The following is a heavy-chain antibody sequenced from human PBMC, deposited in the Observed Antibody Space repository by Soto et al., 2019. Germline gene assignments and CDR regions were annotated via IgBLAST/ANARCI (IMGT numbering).Heavy chain of an antibody. CDR2: IYYSGST. CDR3: ARRPLEWLSPWFDP. CDR1: GGSISSSSYY. D-gene: IGHD3-3*01. J-gene: IGHJ5*02. V-gene: IGHV4-39*01. Sequence: SSETLSLTCTVSGGSISSSSYYWGWIRQPPGKGLEWIGSIYYSGSTYYNPSLKSRVTISVDTSKNQFSLKLSSVTAADTAVYYCARRPLEWLSPWFDPWGQGTLVTVSS.